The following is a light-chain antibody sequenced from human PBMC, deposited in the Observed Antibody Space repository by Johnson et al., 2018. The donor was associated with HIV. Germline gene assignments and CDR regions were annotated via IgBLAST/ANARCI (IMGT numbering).Light chain of an antibody. CDR2: ENN. CDR1: SSNIGNSY. J-gene: IGLJ1*01. Sequence: QSVLTQPPSVSAAPGQKVTISCSGSSSNIGNSYVCWYQQLPGTAPKLLIYENNKRPSGIPDRFSGSKSGTSATLGITGLQTGDEADYYCGTWDSNLSVYVFGPVTKVPVL. CDR3: GTWDSNLSVYV. V-gene: IGLV1-51*02.